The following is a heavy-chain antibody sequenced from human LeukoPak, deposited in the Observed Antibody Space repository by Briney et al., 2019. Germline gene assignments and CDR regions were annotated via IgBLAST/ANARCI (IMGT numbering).Heavy chain of an antibody. J-gene: IGHJ4*02. D-gene: IGHD2-21*01. V-gene: IGHV3-23*01. CDR1: GFTFTTYA. CDR2: IVGSGGST. Sequence: PGGSLRLSCAASGFTFTTYAMNWVRQAPGKGLEWVSGIVGSGGSTYYADSVKGRFTISRGNSKNTVYLQMKSLRVEATAVYYCAKGLSAAGDYYFDYWGQGALVTVSS. CDR3: AKGLSAAGDYYFDY.